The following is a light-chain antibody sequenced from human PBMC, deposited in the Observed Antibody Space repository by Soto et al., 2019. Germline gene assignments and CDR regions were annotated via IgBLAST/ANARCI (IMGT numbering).Light chain of an antibody. V-gene: IGKV3-20*01. CDR1: QSVDSSY. J-gene: IGKJ4*01. Sequence: EVVLTQSPGALSLSPGERATLSCRASQSVDSSYFAWYQQRPGQAPMLLIYETSSRATGIPDRFSGSGSGTDFTLTVSRLDPEDFAVYFCQQYGSYPLTFGGGTKVEIK. CDR2: ETS. CDR3: QQYGSYPLT.